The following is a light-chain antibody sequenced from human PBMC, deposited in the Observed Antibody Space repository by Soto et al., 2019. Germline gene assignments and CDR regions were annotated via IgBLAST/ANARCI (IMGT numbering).Light chain of an antibody. V-gene: IGKV1-5*01. J-gene: IGKJ1*01. CDR3: QQYSDYKS. CDR1: QSLRHG. Sequence: DIPMTQSPSTLSASVGDRVTITCRASQSLRHGVAWYRQKPGKAPKLLIYDASSLESGVPSRFSGSGSGTEFTLTISSLQPDDFATYYCQQYSDYKSFGQGTKVEVK. CDR2: DAS.